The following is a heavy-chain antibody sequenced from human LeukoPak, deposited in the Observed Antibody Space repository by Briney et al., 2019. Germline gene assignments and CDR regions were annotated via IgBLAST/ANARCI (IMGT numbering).Heavy chain of an antibody. J-gene: IGHJ4*02. CDR2: ISNNGGTA. CDR1: GFTFNSYA. V-gene: IGHV3-23*01. Sequence: PGGSLRLSCVASGFTFNSYAMSWVRQAPGKGLEWVSGISNNGGTADYADSVRGRFAISRDNSKNTLYLQMNSLRAEDTAVYYCAKGLIASSGYSVYWGQGPLVTVS. CDR3: AKGLIASSGYSVY. D-gene: IGHD3-22*01.